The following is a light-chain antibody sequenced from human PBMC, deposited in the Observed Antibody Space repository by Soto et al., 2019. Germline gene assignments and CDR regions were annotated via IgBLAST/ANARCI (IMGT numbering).Light chain of an antibody. CDR1: QSINTS. J-gene: IGKJ5*01. CDR3: QQRRSWQVT. Sequence: EIVLTQSPATLSLSPGERATLSCRASQSINTSLAWYQQKPGQAPRLLIYDASKRATGIPARFSGSGSGTNFTLTISSLEPEDFAVYYCQQRRSWQVTFGQGTRLEIK. V-gene: IGKV3D-11*02. CDR2: DAS.